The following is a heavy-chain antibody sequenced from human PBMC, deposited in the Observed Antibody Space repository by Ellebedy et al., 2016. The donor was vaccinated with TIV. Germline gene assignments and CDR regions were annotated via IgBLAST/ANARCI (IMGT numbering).Heavy chain of an antibody. CDR1: GVSFSGYY. D-gene: IGHD6-13*01. CDR3: ARYSSSWYSLDN. Sequence: SETLSLTXAVYGVSFSGYYWSWIRQPPGKGLEWIGEVNHSGSTNYNPSLKSRVTISVDTSKNQFSLKLSSVTAADTAVYYCARYSSSWYSLDNWGQGTLVTVSS. J-gene: IGHJ4*02. CDR2: VNHSGST. V-gene: IGHV4-34*01.